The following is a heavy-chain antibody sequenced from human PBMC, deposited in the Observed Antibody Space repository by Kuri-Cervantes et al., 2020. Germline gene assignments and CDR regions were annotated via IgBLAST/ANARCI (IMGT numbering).Heavy chain of an antibody. V-gene: IGHV4-4*07. CDR3: ARVPTNYYESSGLSFDI. D-gene: IGHD3-22*01. Sequence: SETLSLTCTVSGGSISSYYWSWIRQPAGKGLEWIGRIYTSGSTNYNPSLKSRVTISVDKSKNQFSLRLSSVTAADTAVYYCARVPTNYYESSGLSFDIWGQGTMVTVSS. J-gene: IGHJ3*02. CDR1: GGSISSYY. CDR2: IYTSGST.